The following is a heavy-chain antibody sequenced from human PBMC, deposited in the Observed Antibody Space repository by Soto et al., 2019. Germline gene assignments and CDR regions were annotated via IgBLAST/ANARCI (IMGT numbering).Heavy chain of an antibody. Sequence: GGSLRLSCTASGFTFGDYAMSWFRQAPGKGLEWVGFIRSKAYGGTTEYAASVKGRFTISRDDSKSIAYLQMNSLKTEDTAVYYCSVKDYDFWSGAFDYWGQGTLVTVSS. CDR1: GFTFGDYA. J-gene: IGHJ4*02. D-gene: IGHD3-3*01. V-gene: IGHV3-49*03. CDR2: IRSKAYGGTT. CDR3: SVKDYDFWSGAFDY.